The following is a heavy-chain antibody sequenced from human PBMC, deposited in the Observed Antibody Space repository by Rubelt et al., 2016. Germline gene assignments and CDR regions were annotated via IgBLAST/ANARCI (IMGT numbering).Heavy chain of an antibody. CDR1: GGSFSGYY. D-gene: IGHD6-13*01. J-gene: IGHJ4*02. Sequence: QVQLQQWGAGLLKPSETLSLTCAVYGGSFSGYYWSWIRQPPGKGLEWIGEINHSGSTNYNPSLKSRLTISIDTSKNQFSLRLSSVTAAETAVYFCARAGSSSPQGGDWGQGILVTVSS. CDR3: ARAGSSSPQGGD. CDR2: INHSGST. V-gene: IGHV4-34*01.